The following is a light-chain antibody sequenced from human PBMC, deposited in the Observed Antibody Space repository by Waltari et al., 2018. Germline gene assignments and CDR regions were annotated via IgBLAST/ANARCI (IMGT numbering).Light chain of an antibody. J-gene: IGKJ2*01. CDR2: GAS. CDR1: QNVNSD. Sequence: EIVMTQSPVTLSVSPGERATLSCRASQNVNSDLAWYQQKPGQAPRLLIYGASTRATGIPARFGGSGSGTEFILTISSLQSEDSAIYYCQQYKNWPPYTFGQGAKLEIK. CDR3: QQYKNWPPYT. V-gene: IGKV3-15*01.